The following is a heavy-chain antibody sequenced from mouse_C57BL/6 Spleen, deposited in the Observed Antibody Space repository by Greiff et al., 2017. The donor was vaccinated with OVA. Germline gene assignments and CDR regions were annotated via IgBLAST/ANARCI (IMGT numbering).Heavy chain of an antibody. V-gene: IGHV1-72*01. CDR3: ARWPITTVVAHYAMDY. CDR1: GYTFTSYW. D-gene: IGHD1-1*01. Sequence: QVQLQQPGAELVKPGASVKLSCKASGYTFTSYWMHWVKQRPGRGLEWIGRIDPNSGGTKYNEKFKSKATLTVDKPSSTAYMQLSSLTSEDSAVYYCARWPITTVVAHYAMDYWGQGTSVTVSS. CDR2: IDPNSGGT. J-gene: IGHJ4*01.